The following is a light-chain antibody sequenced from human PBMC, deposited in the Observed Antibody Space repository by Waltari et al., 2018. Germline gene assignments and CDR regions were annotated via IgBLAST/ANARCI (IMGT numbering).Light chain of an antibody. Sequence: QTVVTQEPSFSVSPGVTVTLTSALSSGPLSPTSSATWYQQTPGQAPRTLVYKANARSSGVPDRFSGSILGNTAALTITGAQADDESDYYCALYMGSGIWVFGGGTRLTVL. CDR2: KAN. CDR1: SGPLSPTSS. CDR3: ALYMGSGIWV. V-gene: IGLV8-61*01. J-gene: IGLJ3*02.